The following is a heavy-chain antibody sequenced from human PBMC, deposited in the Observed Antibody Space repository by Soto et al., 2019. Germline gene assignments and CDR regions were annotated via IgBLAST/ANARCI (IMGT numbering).Heavy chain of an antibody. CDR1: GGTFSKYC. V-gene: IGHV3-23*01. J-gene: IGHJ3*02. Sequence: GALRPSCAASGGTFSKYCLARFRPAPGEGLEGVSGTRDSFYWPKYADLVKGPVTLSRDNSKNTLYLQMNTLRAEDTEVYYCAKVRDSSGFDAFDIWGQGKMVTVSS. CDR3: AKVRDSSGFDAFDI. CDR2: TRDSFYWP. D-gene: IGHD3-22*01.